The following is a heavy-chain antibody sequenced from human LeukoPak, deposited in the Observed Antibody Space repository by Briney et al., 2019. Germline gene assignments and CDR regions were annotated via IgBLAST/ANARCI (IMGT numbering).Heavy chain of an antibody. V-gene: IGHV3-30*04. D-gene: IGHD3-9*01. CDR3: AREGGYFDWLLNQKQPTAFDY. Sequence: PGRSLRLSCAASGFTFSSYAMHWVRQAPGKGLEWVAVISYDGSNKYYADSVKGRFTISRDNSKNTLYLQMNSLRAEDTAVYYCAREGGYFDWLLNQKQPTAFDYWGQGTLVTVSS. CDR1: GFTFSSYA. J-gene: IGHJ4*02. CDR2: ISYDGSNK.